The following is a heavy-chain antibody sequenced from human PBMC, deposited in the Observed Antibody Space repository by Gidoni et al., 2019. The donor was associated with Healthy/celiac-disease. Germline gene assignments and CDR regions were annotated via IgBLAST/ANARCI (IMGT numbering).Heavy chain of an antibody. Sequence: VKPGRSLRLSCAASGFPFSSYGRPWFRQAPGKGLEWVAVISYDGSNKYYADSVKGRFTISRDNAKNTLYLQMNSLRAEDTAVYYCAKEGQGYSSRDYYYGMDVWGQGTTVTVSS. CDR2: ISYDGSNK. CDR3: AKEGQGYSSRDYYYGMDV. V-gene: IGHV3-30*18. CDR1: GFPFSSYG. J-gene: IGHJ6*02. D-gene: IGHD6-13*01.